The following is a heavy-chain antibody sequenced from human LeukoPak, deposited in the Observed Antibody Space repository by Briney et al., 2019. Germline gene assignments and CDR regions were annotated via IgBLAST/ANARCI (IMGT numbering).Heavy chain of an antibody. Sequence: GRSLRLSCAASGFTFNTFAMNWVRQAPGKGLEWLAVLSSDGSNKYYAASVRGRFSISRDNSRNTLYLLMNSLRAEDTALYYWANLVGPSAYWGPRTQVTVSS. V-gene: IGHV3-30*14. CDR1: GFTFNTFA. J-gene: IGHJ4*02. CDR3: ANLVGPSAY. CDR2: LSSDGSNK. D-gene: IGHD6-6*01.